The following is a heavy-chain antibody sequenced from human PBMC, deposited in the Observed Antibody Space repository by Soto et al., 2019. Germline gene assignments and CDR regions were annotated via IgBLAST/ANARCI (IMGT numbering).Heavy chain of an antibody. V-gene: IGHV3-23*01. CDR1: GFSLSRYA. D-gene: IGHD1-1*01. J-gene: IGHJ4*02. CDR3: ATQDFRGTTGTT. CDR2: INSIGGNI. Sequence: PGGSLRLSCAASGFSLSRYAMGWVRQAPGKGLEWVSVINSIGGNIHYADSVKGRFTISRDNSKNTLYLQMNSLRVEDTAVYNCATQDFRGTTGTTWGQGTLVTVSS.